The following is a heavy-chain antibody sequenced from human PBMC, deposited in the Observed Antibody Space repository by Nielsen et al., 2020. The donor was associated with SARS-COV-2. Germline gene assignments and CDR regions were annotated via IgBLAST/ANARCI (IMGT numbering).Heavy chain of an antibody. CDR2: INPGSGGT. CDR1: GYTFTTYY. D-gene: IGHD6-19*01. Sequence: ASVKVSCKASGYTFTTYYMHWVRQAPGQGLEWMGVINPGSGGTTYARKFQDRVTMTRDTSTSTVYMELSSLRSEDTAVYYCASGNIAVAGTDHYYGMDVWGQGTTVTVSS. V-gene: IGHV1-46*01. CDR3: ASGNIAVAGTDHYYGMDV. J-gene: IGHJ6*02.